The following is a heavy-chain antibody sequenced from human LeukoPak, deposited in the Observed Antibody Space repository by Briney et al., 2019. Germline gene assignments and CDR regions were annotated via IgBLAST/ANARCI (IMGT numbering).Heavy chain of an antibody. V-gene: IGHV3-49*04. CDR3: TRGFGLGEDYYYMDV. CDR1: GFTFGDYA. Sequence: PGGSLRLSCTASGFTFGDYAMSWVRQAPGKGLEWVGFIRSKAYGGTTEYAASVKGRFTISRDDSKSIAYLKMNSLKTEDTAVYYCTRGFGLGEDYYYMDVWGKGTTVTVSS. CDR2: IRSKAYGGTT. J-gene: IGHJ6*03. D-gene: IGHD3/OR15-3a*01.